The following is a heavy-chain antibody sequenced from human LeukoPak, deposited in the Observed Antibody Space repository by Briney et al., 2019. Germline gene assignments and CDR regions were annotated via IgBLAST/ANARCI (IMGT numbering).Heavy chain of an antibody. V-gene: IGHV1-2*02. CDR2: INPKSGAT. J-gene: IGHJ6*02. CDR3: ARDRVAGTRGDYGMDV. CDR1: GYTFTDYY. Sequence: ASVKVSCKASGYTFTDYYMHWVRQAPGQGLEWMGWINPKSGATFYVQTFQGRVTMTRGTSINTAYMYLSSLRSDDTAVYYCARDRVAGTRGDYGMDVWGQGTTVTVS. D-gene: IGHD1-1*01.